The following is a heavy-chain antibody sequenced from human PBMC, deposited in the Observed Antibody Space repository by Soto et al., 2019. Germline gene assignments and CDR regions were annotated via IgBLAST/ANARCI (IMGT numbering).Heavy chain of an antibody. CDR1: GYTFIGYA. Sequence: ASVKVSCKASGYTFIGYAIHWVRQAPGQSLEWMGWINAGSGDTKHSQKFQGRVTITRNTSATTAYMDLSSLRSEDTAVYYCAREYGSGSCYYYCCMDVWGKGTTVTVSS. D-gene: IGHD3-10*01. CDR2: INAGSGDT. CDR3: AREYGSGSCYYYCCMDV. J-gene: IGHJ6*03. V-gene: IGHV1-3*01.